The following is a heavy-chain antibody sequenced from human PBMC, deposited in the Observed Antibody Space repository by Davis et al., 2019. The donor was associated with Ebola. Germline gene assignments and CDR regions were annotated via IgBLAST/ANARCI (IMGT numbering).Heavy chain of an antibody. V-gene: IGHV1-18*04. Sequence: ASVKVSCKASGYTFTGYYMHWVRQAPGQGLEWMGWINPHNGNTNYAQNVQGRVIMTSDIATTTAYMEVGSLRSDDTAVYYCARAQFPTTSDHWGQGTLVTVSS. CDR3: ARAQFPTTSDH. J-gene: IGHJ4*02. D-gene: IGHD1-1*01. CDR2: INPHNGNT. CDR1: GYTFTGYY.